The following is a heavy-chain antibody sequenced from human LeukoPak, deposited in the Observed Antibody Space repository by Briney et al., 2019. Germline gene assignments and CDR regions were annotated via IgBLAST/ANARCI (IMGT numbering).Heavy chain of an antibody. V-gene: IGHV3-21*01. CDR1: GFTFNSYS. CDR3: ARDDLAARAYYFDY. CDR2: ISSSSSYI. J-gene: IGHJ4*02. D-gene: IGHD6-6*01. Sequence: TGGSLRLSCAASGFTFNSYSMNWVRQAPGKGLEWVSSISSSSSYIYYADSVKGRFTISRDNAKNSLYLQMNSLRAEDTAVYYCARDDLAARAYYFDYWGQGTLVTVSS.